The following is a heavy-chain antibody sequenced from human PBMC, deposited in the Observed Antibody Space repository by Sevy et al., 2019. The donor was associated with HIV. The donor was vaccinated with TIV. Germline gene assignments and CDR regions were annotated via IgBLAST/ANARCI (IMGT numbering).Heavy chain of an antibody. D-gene: IGHD2-21*02. CDR3: ARAAGDIVVVTAIRYFDY. V-gene: IGHV1-46*01. CDR2: INPSGGST. CDR1: GYTFTSYY. Sequence: ASVKVSCKASGYTFTSYYMHWVRQAPGQGLEWMGIINPSGGSTSYAQKFQGRVTMTRDTSTSTVYMEPSSLRSEDTAVYYCARAAGDIVVVTAIRYFDYWGQGTLVTVSS. J-gene: IGHJ4*02.